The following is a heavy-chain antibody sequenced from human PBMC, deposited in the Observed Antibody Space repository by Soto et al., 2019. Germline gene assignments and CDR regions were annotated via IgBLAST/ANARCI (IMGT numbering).Heavy chain of an antibody. CDR2: ISSSSSYI. CDR1: GFTFSSYS. CDR3: ARDRLEHPPVAFDI. Sequence: EVQLVESGGGLVKPGGSLRLSCAASGFTFSSYSMNWVRQAPGKGLEWVSSISSSSSYIYYADSVKGRFTISRDNAKNSLYLQMNSLRAEDTAVYYCARDRLEHPPVAFDIWGQGTMVTVSS. D-gene: IGHD1-1*01. J-gene: IGHJ3*02. V-gene: IGHV3-21*01.